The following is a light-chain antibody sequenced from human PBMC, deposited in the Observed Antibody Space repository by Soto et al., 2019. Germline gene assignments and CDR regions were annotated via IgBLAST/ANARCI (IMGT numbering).Light chain of an antibody. J-gene: IGLJ1*01. V-gene: IGLV2-23*02. CDR2: EVT. Sequence: QSVLTPPSSVSGSPGQSITIPFPGTSVDVGGYNLVSWYQQHPGKAPKLMIYEVTERPSGVSNRFSGSKSGNTASLTISGLQPDDEADYYCCSYAGNSEVFGTGTKVTVL. CDR1: SVDVGGYNL. CDR3: CSYAGNSEV.